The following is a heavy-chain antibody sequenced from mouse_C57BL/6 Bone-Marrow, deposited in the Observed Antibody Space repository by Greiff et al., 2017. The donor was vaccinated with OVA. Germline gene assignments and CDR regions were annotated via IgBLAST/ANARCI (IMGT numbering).Heavy chain of an antibody. CDR3: ARDCVLWYPYFDV. D-gene: IGHD2-1*01. Sequence: EVKLMESGPGLVKPSQSLSLTCSVTGYSITSGYYWNWIRQFPGNKLEWMGYISYDGSNNYNPSLKNRISITRDTSKNLFFLKVNSVTTEDTATYYCARDCVLWYPYFDVWGTGTTLTVSS. CDR1: GYSITSGYY. J-gene: IGHJ1*03. CDR2: ISYDGSN. V-gene: IGHV3-6*01.